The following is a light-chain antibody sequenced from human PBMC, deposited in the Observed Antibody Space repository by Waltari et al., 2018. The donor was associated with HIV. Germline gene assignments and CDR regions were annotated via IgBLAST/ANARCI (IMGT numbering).Light chain of an antibody. Sequence: EIVLTQPPGTLSLSPGERATLSCGPSQSVRNNYLVWYQKKPGQAPRLLIYGASSRATGIPDRFSGSGSGTDFTLTISRLEPEDFAMFYCQQYGSSPLTFGQGTRLEIK. J-gene: IGKJ5*01. CDR1: QSVRNNY. V-gene: IGKV3-20*01. CDR3: QQYGSSPLT. CDR2: GAS.